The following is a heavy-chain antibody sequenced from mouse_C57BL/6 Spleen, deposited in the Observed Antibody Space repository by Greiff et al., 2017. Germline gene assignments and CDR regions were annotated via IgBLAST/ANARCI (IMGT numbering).Heavy chain of an antibody. J-gene: IGHJ2*01. V-gene: IGHV1-82*01. CDR1: GYAFSSSW. CDR3: AREPHEYDDY. Sequence: VKLKQSGPELVKPGASVKISCKASGYAFSSSWMNWVKQRPGKGLEWIGRIYPGDGDTNYNGKFKGKATLTADKSSSTAYMQLSSLTSEDSAVYFCAREPHEYDDYWGQGTTLTVSS. CDR2: IYPGDGDT. D-gene: IGHD2-4*01.